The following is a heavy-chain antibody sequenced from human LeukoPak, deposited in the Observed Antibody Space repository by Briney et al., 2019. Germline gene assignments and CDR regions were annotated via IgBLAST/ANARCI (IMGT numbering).Heavy chain of an antibody. CDR2: ISSSSSYI. D-gene: IGHD5-18*01. CDR3: ARAITNYGYIFDY. Sequence: TGRSLRLSCAASGFTLSSHAIHWVRQAPGKGLEWVSSISSSSSYIYYADSVKGRFTISRDNAKNSLYLQMNSLIAEDTAVYYCARAITNYGYIFDYWGQGTLVTVSS. V-gene: IGHV3-21*01. CDR1: GFTLSSHA. J-gene: IGHJ4*02.